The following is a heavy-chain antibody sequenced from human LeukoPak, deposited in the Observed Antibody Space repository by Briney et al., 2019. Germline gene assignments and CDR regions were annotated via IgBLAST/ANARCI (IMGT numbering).Heavy chain of an antibody. CDR1: GFTFSSYS. J-gene: IGHJ3*02. D-gene: IGHD3-9*01. Sequence: PGGSLRLSCAASGFTFSSYSMNWVRQAPGKGLEWVSPTSSSSSYIYYADSVKGRFTISRDNAKNSLYLQMNSLRAEDTAVYYCARELPEYYDILTGYYSAVGSAFDIWGQGTMVTVSS. CDR3: ARELPEYYDILTGYYSAVGSAFDI. V-gene: IGHV3-21*01. CDR2: TSSSSSYI.